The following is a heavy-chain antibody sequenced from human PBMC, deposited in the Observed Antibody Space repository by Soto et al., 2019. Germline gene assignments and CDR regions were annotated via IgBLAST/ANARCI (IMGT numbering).Heavy chain of an antibody. J-gene: IGHJ4*02. CDR1: GGAFSGYY. CDR3: ARVPDY. V-gene: IGHV4-34*01. Sequence: SETLSLTCAVYGGAFSGYYWPWIRQPPGTGLEWIGEINHSGSTNYNPSLKSRGTISIDRSKNQFSLELSSVTAADTAVYYCARVPDYRGQGILVTVS. D-gene: IGHD2-2*01. CDR2: INHSGST.